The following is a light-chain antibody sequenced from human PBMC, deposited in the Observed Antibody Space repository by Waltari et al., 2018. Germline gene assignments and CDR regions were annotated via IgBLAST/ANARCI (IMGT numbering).Light chain of an antibody. CDR1: QSVRSSY. CDR2: GAS. J-gene: IGKJ2*01. Sequence: EGVLTQSPGTLSLSPGERATLSCRASQSVRSSYLAWYQQRPGQAPRLLIYGASRRATGIPDRFSGSGSGTDFTLTISRLEPEDFAVYFCQQYGSSSYTFGQGTKLEIK. CDR3: QQYGSSSYT. V-gene: IGKV3-20*01.